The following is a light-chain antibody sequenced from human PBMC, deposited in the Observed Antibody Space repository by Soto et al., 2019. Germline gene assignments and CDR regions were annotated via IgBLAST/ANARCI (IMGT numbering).Light chain of an antibody. V-gene: IGKV1-9*01. J-gene: IGKJ5*01. CDR3: QQLDSYPIT. CDR1: QGISSY. CDR2: DAS. Sequence: DIQLTQSTSFLSASVGDRVTITCRASQGISSYLAWYHQKPGKAPKLLIYDASTLQSGVPSRFSGSGSGTEFALTISSLQPEDFATYYCQQLDSYPITFGQGTRLDIK.